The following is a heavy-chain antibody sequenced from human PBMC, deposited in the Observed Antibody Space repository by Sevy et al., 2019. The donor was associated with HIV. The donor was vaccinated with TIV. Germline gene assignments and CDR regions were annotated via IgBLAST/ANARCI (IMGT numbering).Heavy chain of an antibody. CDR3: AKDPGRTMVRGAYYFDY. CDR2: ISGSGGST. V-gene: IGHV3-23*01. CDR1: GFTFSSYA. J-gene: IGHJ4*02. D-gene: IGHD3-10*01. Sequence: GGSLRLSCAASGFTFSSYAMSWVRQAPGKELEWVSAISGSGGSTYYADSVKGRFTISRDNSKNTLYLQMNSLRAEDTAVYYCAKDPGRTMVRGAYYFDYWGQGTLVTVSS.